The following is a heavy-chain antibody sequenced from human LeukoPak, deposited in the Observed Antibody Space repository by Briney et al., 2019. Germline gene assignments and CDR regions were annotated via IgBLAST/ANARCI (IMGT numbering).Heavy chain of an antibody. CDR1: GYSFISHW. CDR2: IYPGDSDT. D-gene: IGHD6-19*01. V-gene: IGHV5-51*01. J-gene: IGHJ3*02. Sequence: TGESLKISCKGTGYSFISHWIGWVRHTAGKGLEWMGIIYPGDSDTRYSPSFQGQVTISADKSISTAYVQWSSLKASDTAMYYCAITHYSSGWYSLRDAFDIWGQGTLVTVSS. CDR3: AITHYSSGWYSLRDAFDI.